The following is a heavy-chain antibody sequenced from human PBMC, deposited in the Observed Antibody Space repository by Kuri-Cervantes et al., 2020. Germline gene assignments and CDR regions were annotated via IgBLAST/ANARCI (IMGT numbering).Heavy chain of an antibody. CDR3: ARVGNYYYYGMDV. CDR2: IKHDGSEK. J-gene: IGHJ6*02. CDR1: GFTFSSYS. Sequence: GGSRRLSCAASGFTFSSYSMNWVRQAPGKGLEWVANIKHDGSEKHYVDSVKGRFTISRDNAKNLLYLQMNSLRAEDTAVYYCARVGNYYYYGMDVWGQGTTVTVSS. D-gene: IGHD1-26*01. V-gene: IGHV3-7*03.